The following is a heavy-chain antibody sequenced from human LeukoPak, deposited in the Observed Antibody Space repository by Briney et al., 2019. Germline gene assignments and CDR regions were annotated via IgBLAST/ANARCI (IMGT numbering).Heavy chain of an antibody. CDR2: ITSSSTYI. V-gene: IGHV3-21*01. D-gene: IGHD5-18*01. J-gene: IGHJ4*02. CDR1: GFTFSNYN. CDR3: ARGYTAMVLY. Sequence: GGSLRLSCAASGFTFSNYNMNWVRQAPGKGLEWVSSITSSSTYIYYADPVKGRFTISRDNAKNSLYLQMNSLRAEDTAVYYCARGYTAMVLYWGQGTLVTVSS.